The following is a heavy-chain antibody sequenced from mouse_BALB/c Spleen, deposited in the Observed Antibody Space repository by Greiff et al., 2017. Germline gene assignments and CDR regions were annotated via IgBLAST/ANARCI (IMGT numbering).Heavy chain of an antibody. V-gene: IGHV1-20*02. J-gene: IGHJ4*01. CDR3: AREDPSYAMDY. Sequence: EVMLVESGPELVKPGASVKISCKASGYSFTGYFMNWVMQSHGKSLEWIGRINPYNGDTFYNQKFKGKATLTVDKSSSTAHMELRSLASEDSAVYYCAREDPSYAMDYWGQGTSVTVSS. CDR1: GYSFTGYF. CDR2: INPYNGDT.